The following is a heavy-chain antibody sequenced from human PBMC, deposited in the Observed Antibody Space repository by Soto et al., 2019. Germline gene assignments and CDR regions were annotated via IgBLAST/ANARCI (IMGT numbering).Heavy chain of an antibody. J-gene: IGHJ4*02. CDR1: GGSISSGDYY. CDR3: ARGGTTSDRGPTQN. V-gene: IGHV4-30-4*01. D-gene: IGHD4-17*01. Sequence: QVQLRESGPGLVKPSQTLSLTCTVSGGSISSGDYYWSWIRQPPGKGLEWIGYIYCSGSTYYNPSLKSRVTISVDTSKNQFSLKLSSVTAADTAVYYCARGGTTSDRGPTQNWGQGTLVTVSS. CDR2: IYCSGST.